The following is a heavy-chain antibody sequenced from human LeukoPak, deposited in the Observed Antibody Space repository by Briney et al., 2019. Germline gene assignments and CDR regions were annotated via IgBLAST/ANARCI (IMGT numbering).Heavy chain of an antibody. D-gene: IGHD6-19*01. CDR3: AGGMGWVSDY. CDR1: GFTVSSNY. J-gene: IGHJ4*02. Sequence: PGGSLGLSCAASGFTVSSNYMSWVRQGPGEGLEWVSVIYSGVSTYYAGSVKGRFTISRDNSKNTLYLQMNSLRAEDTAVYYCAGGMGWVSDYWGQGTPVTVSS. CDR2: IYSGVST. V-gene: IGHV3-53*01.